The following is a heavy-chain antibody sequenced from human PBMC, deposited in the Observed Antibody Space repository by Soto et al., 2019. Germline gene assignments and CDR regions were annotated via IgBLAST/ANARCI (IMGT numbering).Heavy chain of an antibody. CDR2: IIPILGIA. D-gene: IGHD1-1*01. CDR1: GGTFSSYT. Sequence: QVQLVQSGAEVKKPGSSVKVSCKASGGTFSSYTISWVRQAPGQGLEWMGRIIPILGIANYAQKFQGRVTITADKSTSTAYMELSSLRSEDTAVYYCARFVEMATTLFDYWGQGTLVTVSS. J-gene: IGHJ4*02. CDR3: ARFVEMATTLFDY. V-gene: IGHV1-69*02.